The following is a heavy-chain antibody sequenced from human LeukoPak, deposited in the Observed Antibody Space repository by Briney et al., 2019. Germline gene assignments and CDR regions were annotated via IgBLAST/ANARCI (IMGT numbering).Heavy chain of an antibody. CDR2: IYTSGST. CDR3: ARAAPNSGWYSDHFDY. V-gene: IGHV4-4*07. D-gene: IGHD6-19*01. Sequence: PSETLSLTCTVSGGSISSYYWSWIRQPAGKGLEWIGRIYTSGSTNYNPSLKSRVTMSEDTSKNQFSLKLSSVTAADTAVYYCARAAPNSGWYSDHFDYWGQGTLVTVSS. CDR1: GGSISSYY. J-gene: IGHJ4*02.